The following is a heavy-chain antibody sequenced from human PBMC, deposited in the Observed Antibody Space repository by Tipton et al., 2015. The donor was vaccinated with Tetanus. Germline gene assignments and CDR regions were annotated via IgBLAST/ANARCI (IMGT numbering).Heavy chain of an antibody. CDR3: ARIHDFWSGYFDF. CDR1: GGSVSSGSYY. V-gene: IGHV4-61*01. Sequence: TLSLTCTVSGGSVSSGSYYWAWIRQPPGRGLEYIGYILYGGSTHYSPSHKSRVTVSADPSKNQFSLKLSSVTAADTAVYYCARIHDFWSGYFDFWGQGTLVTVSS. J-gene: IGHJ4*02. CDR2: ILYGGST. D-gene: IGHD3-3*01.